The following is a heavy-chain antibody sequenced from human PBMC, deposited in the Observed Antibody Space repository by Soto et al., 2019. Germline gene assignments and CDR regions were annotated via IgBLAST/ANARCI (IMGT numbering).Heavy chain of an antibody. CDR2: ISGGGDTT. Sequence: EVQLLESGGGLVQPGESLRLSCAGSGFTFNNYAMTWVRQAPGKGPEWGSAISGGGDTTYYADSVKGRFTISRDNSKNTLYLQMNSLRAEDTAVYYCAKHGPQYSSSLTHYWGQGTLVTVSS. CDR1: GFTFNNYA. J-gene: IGHJ4*02. CDR3: AKHGPQYSSSLTHY. V-gene: IGHV3-23*01. D-gene: IGHD6-13*01.